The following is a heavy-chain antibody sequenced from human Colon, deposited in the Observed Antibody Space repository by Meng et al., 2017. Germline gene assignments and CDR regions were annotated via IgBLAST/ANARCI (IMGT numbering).Heavy chain of an antibody. CDR2: ISQSGTT. CDR3: VRQGMTSYSWSY. D-gene: IGHD3-9*01. CDR1: SGSISSSNW. V-gene: IGHV4-4*02. Sequence: QAPVEGSGPGLVKPSGTLSLPCSVSSGSISSSNWWSWVRQPPGKGLEWIGEISQSGTTYYNPSLKSRVTITGDWSKNQFSLNLNSVTAADTALYYCVRQGMTSYSWSYWGQGTLVTVSS. J-gene: IGHJ4*02.